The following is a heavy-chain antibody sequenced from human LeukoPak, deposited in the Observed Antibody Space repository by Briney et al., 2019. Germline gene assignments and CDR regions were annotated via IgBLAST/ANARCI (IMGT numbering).Heavy chain of an antibody. Sequence: GGSLRLSCAASGFTFSSYAMSWVRQAPGKGLEWVSAISGSGGSTYYADSVKGRFTISRDNSKNTLYLQMNSLRAEGTAVYYCAKYGGWELPYYYFDYWGQGTLVTVSS. J-gene: IGHJ4*02. V-gene: IGHV3-23*01. CDR3: AKYGGWELPYYYFDY. CDR1: GFTFSSYA. D-gene: IGHD1-26*01. CDR2: ISGSGGST.